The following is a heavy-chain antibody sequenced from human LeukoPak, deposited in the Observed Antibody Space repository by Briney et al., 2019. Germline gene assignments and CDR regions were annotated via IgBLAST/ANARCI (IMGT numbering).Heavy chain of an antibody. D-gene: IGHD3-3*01. J-gene: IGHJ4*02. Sequence: SETLSLTCTVSGGSISSTTYYWGWIRQPPGKGLEWIGSIYHSGSTYYNPSLKSRVTISVDTSKNQFSLKLSSVTAADTAVYYCARDPSPFTIFGVVIPTPDYWGQGTLVTVSS. CDR2: IYHSGST. CDR3: ARDPSPFTIFGVVIPTPDY. V-gene: IGHV4-39*07. CDR1: GGSISSTTYY.